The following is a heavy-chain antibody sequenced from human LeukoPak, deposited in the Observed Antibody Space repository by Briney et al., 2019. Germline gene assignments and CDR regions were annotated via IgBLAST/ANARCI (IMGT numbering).Heavy chain of an antibody. Sequence: ASVKVSCKASGYTLTGYYMHWVRQAPGQGLEWMGWINPNSGGTNYAQKFQGRVTMTRDTSISTAYMELSRLRSDDTAVYYCARDGGGRGYSYGFYYWGQGTLVTVSS. V-gene: IGHV1-2*02. CDR2: INPNSGGT. CDR1: GYTLTGYY. D-gene: IGHD5-18*01. J-gene: IGHJ4*02. CDR3: ARDGGGRGYSYGFYY.